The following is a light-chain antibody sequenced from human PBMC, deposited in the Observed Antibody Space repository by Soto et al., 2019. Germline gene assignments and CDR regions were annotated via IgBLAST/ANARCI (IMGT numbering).Light chain of an antibody. CDR3: LQYNDWPPRYT. CDR1: QGIGSY. J-gene: IGKJ2*01. Sequence: IQLTQSPSSLSASVGDRVTITCRASQGIGSYLAWYQQKPGEAPKLLIFAASTLQSGVPSRFSGSGSGTDFTLTISSLQAEDFAVYYCLQYNDWPPRYTFGQGTKLEIK. V-gene: IGKV1-9*01. CDR2: AAS.